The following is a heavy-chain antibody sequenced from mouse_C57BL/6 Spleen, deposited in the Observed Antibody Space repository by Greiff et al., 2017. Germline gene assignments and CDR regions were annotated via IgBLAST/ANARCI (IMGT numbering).Heavy chain of an antibody. D-gene: IGHD3-2*02. Sequence: VQLQQPGPELVKPGASVKLSCKASGYTFPSYWMNWVKQRPGQGLEWIGNINPSNGGTNYNEKFKSKATLTVDKSSSTAYMQLSSLTSEDSSVYYCARSDSSGDEACFAYWGQGTLVTVSA. V-gene: IGHV1-53*01. CDR1: GYTFPSYW. CDR2: INPSNGGT. CDR3: ARSDSSGDEACFAY. J-gene: IGHJ3*01.